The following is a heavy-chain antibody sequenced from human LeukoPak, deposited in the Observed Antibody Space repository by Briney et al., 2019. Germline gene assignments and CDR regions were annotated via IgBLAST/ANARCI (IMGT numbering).Heavy chain of an antibody. CDR3: ARVGRPGYSSGWFDP. Sequence: ASVKVSCKASGYTFTGYYMHWVRQAPGQGLEWMGWINPNSGGTNYAQKFQGRVTMTRDTSISTAYMELSRLRSDDTAVYYCARVGRPGYSSGWFDPWGQGTLVTVSS. CDR2: INPNSGGT. CDR1: GYTFTGYY. J-gene: IGHJ5*02. D-gene: IGHD6-19*01. V-gene: IGHV1-2*02.